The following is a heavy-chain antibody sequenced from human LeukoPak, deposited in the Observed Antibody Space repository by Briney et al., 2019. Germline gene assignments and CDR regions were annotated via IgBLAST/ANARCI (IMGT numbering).Heavy chain of an antibody. Sequence: GGSLRLSCEVSGFTFSTSWMSWVRQAPGQGLEWVANINQDEGHKDYVDSVKGRLTVSRDNAKNSLYLQMNRLRVDDTAMYFCVRGVEYWGQGTPVTVSS. J-gene: IGHJ4*02. CDR2: INQDEGHK. CDR1: GFTFSTSW. V-gene: IGHV3-7*04. CDR3: VRGVEY.